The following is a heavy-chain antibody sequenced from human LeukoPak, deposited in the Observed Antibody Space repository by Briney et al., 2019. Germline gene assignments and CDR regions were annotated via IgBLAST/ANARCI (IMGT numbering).Heavy chain of an antibody. Sequence: QPGGSLRLSCAASGFTFSTYAMSWVRQAPGKGLEWVANIKQDGSEKYYVDSVKGRFTISRDNAKNSLYLQMNSLRAEDTAVYYCAREVSVFSMATIRSLALFDYWGQGTLVTVSS. CDR2: IKQDGSEK. J-gene: IGHJ4*02. V-gene: IGHV3-7*04. CDR1: GFTFSTYA. D-gene: IGHD5-24*01. CDR3: AREVSVFSMATIRSLALFDY.